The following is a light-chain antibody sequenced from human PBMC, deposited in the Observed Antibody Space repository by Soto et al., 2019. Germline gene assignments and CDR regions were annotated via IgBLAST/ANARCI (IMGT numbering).Light chain of an antibody. CDR3: QQYYSTPLT. J-gene: IGKJ1*01. CDR1: QSVLYSSNNKNY. V-gene: IGKV4-1*01. Sequence: DLLLTPSPDSLSVSLGERATINCKSSQSVLYSSNNKNYLAWYQQKPGQPPKLLIYWASTRESGVPDRFSGSGSGTDFTLTISSLQAEDVAVYYCQQYYSTPLTFGQGTKVDIK. CDR2: WAS.